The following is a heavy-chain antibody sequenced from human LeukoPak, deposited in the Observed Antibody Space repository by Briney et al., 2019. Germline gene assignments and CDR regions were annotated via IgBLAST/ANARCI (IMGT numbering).Heavy chain of an antibody. J-gene: IGHJ6*02. CDR1: GYTFTSYN. CDR2: INPSGGST. V-gene: IGHV1-46*01. D-gene: IGHD1-1*01. CDR3: ARADETGTDYYYGMDV. Sequence: ASVKFSCKASGYTFTSYNMPWVRQATGQGLEWMGIINPSGGSTSYAQKFQGRVTMTRDTSTSTVYMELSSLRSEDTAVYYCARADETGTDYYYGMDVGGQGTTVTVSS.